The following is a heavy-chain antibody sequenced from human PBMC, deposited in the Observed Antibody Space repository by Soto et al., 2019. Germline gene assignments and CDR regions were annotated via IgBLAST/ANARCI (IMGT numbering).Heavy chain of an antibody. CDR2: ISTGGSTR. J-gene: IGHJ4*02. CDR1: GFTFTDYF. V-gene: IGHV3-11*01. CDR3: ARHGSYGNYYFDY. Sequence: PGGSLRLSCAASGFTFTDYFMTWIRQAPGKGLEWISYISTGGSTRYYADSVKGRFTISRDNAKNSLYLQLNSLRPDDTAVYYCARHGSYGNYYFDYWGQGVMVTVSS. D-gene: IGHD5-18*01.